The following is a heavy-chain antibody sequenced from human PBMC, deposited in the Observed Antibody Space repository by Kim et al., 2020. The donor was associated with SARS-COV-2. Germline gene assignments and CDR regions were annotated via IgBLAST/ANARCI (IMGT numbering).Heavy chain of an antibody. Sequence: NIKYSQKFQGRATLTCDTSAITAYMELRALTSEDTAVYYCARDLLHSGYDYWGQGTLVTVSS. D-gene: IGHD5-12*01. CDR2: NI. V-gene: IGHV1-3*01. J-gene: IGHJ4*02. CDR3: ARDLLHSGYDY.